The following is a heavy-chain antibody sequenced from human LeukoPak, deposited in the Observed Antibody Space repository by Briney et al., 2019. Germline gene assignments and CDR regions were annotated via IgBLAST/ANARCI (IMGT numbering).Heavy chain of an antibody. V-gene: IGHV1-69*06. D-gene: IGHD2-2*01. J-gene: IGHJ4*02. CDR3: ATNQRSRGAH. CDR2: IIPIFGTA. CDR1: GGTFSSYA. Sequence: SVKVSCKASGGTFSSYAISWVRQAPGQGLEWMGGIIPIFGTANYAQKFQGRVTMTEDTSTDTAYMELSSLRSEDTAVYYCATNQRSRGAHWGQGTLVTVSS.